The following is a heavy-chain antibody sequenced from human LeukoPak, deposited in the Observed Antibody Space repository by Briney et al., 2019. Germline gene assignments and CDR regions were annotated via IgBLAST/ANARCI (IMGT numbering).Heavy chain of an antibody. J-gene: IGHJ4*02. CDR1: RFTFSGYS. Sequence: GGSLRLSCAASRFTFSGYSMNWVRQAPGKGLEWVAYIRSSGYPIHYADSVKGRFTISRDNARSSVYLQMNSLREEDTAVYYCVRDPDALDYWGQGTLVTVSS. CDR3: VRDPDALDY. V-gene: IGHV3-48*02. CDR2: IRSSGYPI.